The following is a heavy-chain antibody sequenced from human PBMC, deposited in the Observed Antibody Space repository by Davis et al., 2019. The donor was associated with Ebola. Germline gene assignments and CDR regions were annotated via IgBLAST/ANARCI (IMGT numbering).Heavy chain of an antibody. Sequence: PSETLSLTCTVSGYSISGGSYWGWVRQPPGKGLEWIGSIYHSGSTYYNPSLKSRVIISVDTSKNQFSLKLSSVTAADTAVYYCARASTTVTTSFDPWGQGTLVTVSS. V-gene: IGHV4-38-2*02. J-gene: IGHJ5*02. CDR3: ARASTTVTTSFDP. CDR2: IYHSGST. D-gene: IGHD4-17*01. CDR1: GYSISGGSY.